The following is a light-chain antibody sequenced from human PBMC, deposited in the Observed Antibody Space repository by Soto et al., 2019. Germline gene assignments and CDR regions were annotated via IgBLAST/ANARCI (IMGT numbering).Light chain of an antibody. CDR2: DTS. CDR3: HQRNK. V-gene: IGKV3-11*01. Sequence: EVLLTQPPATLSLAPGERSTLSCRASQFLSSYLAWYQQKPGQPPRLLIYDTSNRATGIPARFSGSRSGTDFTLTISSLEPEDFGVYFCHQRNKFGQGTRLEIK. CDR1: QFLSSY. J-gene: IGKJ5*01.